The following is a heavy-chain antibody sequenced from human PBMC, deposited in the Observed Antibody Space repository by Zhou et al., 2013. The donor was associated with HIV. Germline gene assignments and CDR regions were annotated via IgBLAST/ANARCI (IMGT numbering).Heavy chain of an antibody. Sequence: QVQLQQWGAGLLKPSETLSLTCAVYGGSFSGYYWSWIRQPPGKGLEWIGEINHSGSTNYNPSLKSRVTISVDTSKNQFSLKLSSVTAADTAVYYCARGRSGSCPGYWGQGTLVTVSS. CDR1: GGSFSGYY. CDR2: INHSGST. CDR3: ARGRSGSCPGY. D-gene: IGHD3-22*01. J-gene: IGHJ4*02. V-gene: IGHV4-34*01.